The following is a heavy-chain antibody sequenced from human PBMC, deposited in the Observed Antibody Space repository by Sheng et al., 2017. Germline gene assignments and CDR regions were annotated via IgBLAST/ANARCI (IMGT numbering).Heavy chain of an antibody. J-gene: IGHJ4*02. D-gene: IGHD1-26*01. V-gene: IGHV3-74*01. CDR3: ARGIVGTSVAFDY. Sequence: EVQLVESGGGLVQPGGSLRLSCAASGFTFSTYWIHWVRQGPGEELVWVSRVNSDGSITNYADSVKGRFTISRDNAKNTLYLQMNSLRAEDSAVYYCARGIVGTSVAFDYWGRGSPRSPSPQ. CDR2: VNSDGSIT. CDR1: GFTFSTYW.